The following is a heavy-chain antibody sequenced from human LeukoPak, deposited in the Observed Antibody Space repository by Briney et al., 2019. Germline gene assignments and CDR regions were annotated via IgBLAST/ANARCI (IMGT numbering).Heavy chain of an antibody. CDR1: GLTFSNYA. J-gene: IGHJ4*02. CDR3: ARDKRATAMVTWYFDY. V-gene: IGHV3-23*01. D-gene: IGHD5-18*01. CDR2: IRGSGDTT. Sequence: PGGSLRLSCAASGLTFSNYAMSWVRQAPGKGLEWVSAIRGSGDTTYYADSVKGRFTISRDNSKNTLYLQMNSLRAEDTAVYYCARDKRATAMVTWYFDYWGQGTLVTVSS.